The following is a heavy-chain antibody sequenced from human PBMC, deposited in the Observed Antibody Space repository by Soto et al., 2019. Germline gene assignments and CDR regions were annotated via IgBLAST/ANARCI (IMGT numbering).Heavy chain of an antibody. CDR1: GGAISSSSYY. CDR2: IYYSGST. D-gene: IGHD3-10*01. CDR3: ARRWNYYGSGSNEDY. J-gene: IGHJ4*02. V-gene: IGHV4-39*01. Sequence: SETLSLTCSVYGGAISSSSYYWGWIRQPPGKGLEWIGSIYYSGSTYYTPSLKSRVTISVDTSKNQFSLKLSSVTAADTAVYYCARRWNYYGSGSNEDYWGQGTLVTVS.